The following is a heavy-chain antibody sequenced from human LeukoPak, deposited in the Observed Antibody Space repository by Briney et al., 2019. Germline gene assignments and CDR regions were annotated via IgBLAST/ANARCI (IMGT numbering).Heavy chain of an antibody. D-gene: IGHD3-3*01. CDR1: GFTFSDYY. CDR3: ATTDFGVGRPEDAFDI. J-gene: IGHJ3*02. Sequence: GGSLRLSRAASGFTFSDYYMSWIRHAPGEGLEWVSYISSSGSTIYYAHSVEGRFTISRDNAKNSLYLQMNSLRAEDTAVYYCATTDFGVGRPEDAFDIWGQGTMVTVSS. V-gene: IGHV3-11*04. CDR2: ISSSGSTI.